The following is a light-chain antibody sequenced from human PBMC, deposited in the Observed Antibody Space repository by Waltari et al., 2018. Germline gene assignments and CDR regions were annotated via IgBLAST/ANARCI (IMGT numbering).Light chain of an antibody. CDR3: QHYVRLPVT. V-gene: IGKV3-20*01. Sequence: EIVLTQSPGTLSSAPGERATLYCRASQSVGRSLAWYQQRPGQAPRLLIYGAYIRATGIPDRFSGGGSGTDFSLTISRLEPEDFAAYHCQHYVRLPVTFGQGTKVEIK. J-gene: IGKJ1*01. CDR1: QSVGRS. CDR2: GAY.